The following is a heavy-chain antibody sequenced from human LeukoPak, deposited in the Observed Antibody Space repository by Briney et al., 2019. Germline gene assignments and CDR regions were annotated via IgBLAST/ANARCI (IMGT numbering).Heavy chain of an antibody. CDR2: IIPIFETA. Sequence: SVKVSCKASGGTFSGYSIGWVRQAPGQGLEWMGGIIPIFETASLAQKFQGRVTISTDESTSTAYMEMSSLRSEDTAVYYCARGPGTAIAYFFYMDVWGKGTTVTVSS. V-gene: IGHV1-69*05. CDR1: GGTFSGYS. J-gene: IGHJ6*03. D-gene: IGHD1-1*01. CDR3: ARGPGTAIAYFFYMDV.